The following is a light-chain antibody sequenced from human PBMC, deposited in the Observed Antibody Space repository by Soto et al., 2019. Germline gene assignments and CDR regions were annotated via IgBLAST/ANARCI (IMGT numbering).Light chain of an antibody. CDR1: QYITIY. J-gene: IGKJ2*01. V-gene: IGKV3-20*01. CDR3: QQYGSSTYT. CDR2: DAS. Sequence: EIVLTQSPDTLSLSPGERATLSCRASQYITIYLAWYQQKPGQAPRLLIYDASNRATGIPARFSGSGSGTDFTLTISRLEPEDFAVYYCQQYGSSTYTFGQGTKVDIK.